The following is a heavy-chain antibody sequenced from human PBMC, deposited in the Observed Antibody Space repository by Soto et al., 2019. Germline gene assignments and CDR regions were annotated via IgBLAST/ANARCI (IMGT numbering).Heavy chain of an antibody. CDR3: AGRYGSGSHNWFDP. V-gene: IGHV4-59*01. CDR1: GGSISSYY. CDR2: IYYSGST. J-gene: IGHJ5*02. D-gene: IGHD3-10*01. Sequence: SETLSLTCTVSGGSISSYYWSWIRQPPGKGLEWIGYIYYSGSTNYNPSLKSRVTISVDTSKNQFSLKLSSVTAADTAVYYCAGRYGSGSHNWFDPRAQRTLVTGSS.